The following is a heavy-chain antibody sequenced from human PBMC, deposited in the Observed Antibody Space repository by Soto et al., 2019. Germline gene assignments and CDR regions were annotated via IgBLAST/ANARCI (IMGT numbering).Heavy chain of an antibody. D-gene: IGHD3-10*01. CDR1: GGSISSINW. CDR3: ARHRGPTGPNY. Sequence: SETLSLTCAVSGGSISSINWWSWVRQPPGKELEWIGEIYHSGSTNYNPSLKSRVTISVDASKNQFSLNLSSVTAADTAVYYCARHRGPTGPNYWGQGTLVTVSS. J-gene: IGHJ4*02. CDR2: IYHSGST. V-gene: IGHV4-4*02.